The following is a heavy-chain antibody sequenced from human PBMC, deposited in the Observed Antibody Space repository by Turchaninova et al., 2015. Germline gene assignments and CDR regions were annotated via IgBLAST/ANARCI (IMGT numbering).Heavy chain of an antibody. J-gene: IGHJ4*02. D-gene: IGHD5-24*01. CDR3: ASNADGYKSPFDY. CDR1: GGSSRRGSYY. CDR2: IYYSGST. Sequence: QVPLQESGPGLRKPSQNPSPTVTCLGGSSRRGSYYWSWIRQHPGKGLEWSGYIYYSGSTYYNPSLKSRVTISVDTSKNQFSLKLSSVTAADTAVYYCASNADGYKSPFDYWGQGTLVTVSS. V-gene: IGHV4-31*03.